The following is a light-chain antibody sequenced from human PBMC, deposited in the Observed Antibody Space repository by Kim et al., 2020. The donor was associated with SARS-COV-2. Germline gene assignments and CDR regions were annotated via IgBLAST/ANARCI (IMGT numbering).Light chain of an antibody. V-gene: IGKV1-39*01. CDR2: AAS. CDR1: QSISSH. CDR3: QQSYITPFT. Sequence: ASVGDRVTITYRTTQSISSHLNWYQQKPGRAPKLLISAASTLQGGVPSRFSGSGSETDFTLTISSLQPEDFATYFCQQSYITPFTFGPGTKVDIK. J-gene: IGKJ3*01.